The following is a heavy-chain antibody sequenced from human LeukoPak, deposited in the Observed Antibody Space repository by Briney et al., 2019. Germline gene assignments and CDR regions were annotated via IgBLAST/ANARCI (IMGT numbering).Heavy chain of an antibody. D-gene: IGHD3-22*01. CDR2: IYDSGST. J-gene: IGHJ4*02. CDR3: AGTRSYYYDSSGYQANFDY. V-gene: IGHV4-39*01. Sequence: PSETLSLTCTVSGGSISSSSYYWGWIRQPPGKGLEWIGSIYDSGSTYYNPSLKSRVTISVDTSKNQLSLKLSSVTAADTAVYYCAGTRSYYYDSSGYQANFDYWGQGTLVTVSS. CDR1: GGSISSSSYY.